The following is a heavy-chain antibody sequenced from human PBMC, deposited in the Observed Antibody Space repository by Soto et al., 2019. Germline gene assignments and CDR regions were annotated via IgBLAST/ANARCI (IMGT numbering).Heavy chain of an antibody. CDR2: ISGSGGST. D-gene: IGHD6-19*01. Sequence: PGGSLRLSCAASGFTFSSYAMSWVRQAPGKGLEWVSAISGSGGSTYYADSVKGRFTISRDNSKNTLYLQMNSLRAEDTAVYYCAKAAYSSGWSTAFFDYWGQGTLVTVSS. CDR3: AKAAYSSGWSTAFFDY. J-gene: IGHJ4*02. CDR1: GFTFSSYA. V-gene: IGHV3-23*01.